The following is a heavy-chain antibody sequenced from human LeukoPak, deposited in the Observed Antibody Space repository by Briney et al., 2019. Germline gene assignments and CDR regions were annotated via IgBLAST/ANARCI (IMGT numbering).Heavy chain of an antibody. CDR2: INPGVGST. D-gene: IGHD5-12*01. Sequence: ASVKVSCKASGHTFTNYYIHWVRQAPGQGLEWLGLINPGVGSTSYAQKSQGRVTVTSDTSTSTVYMELSSLKSDDTAVYYCASSLGSGYDYVLAYWGQGTLVTVSS. J-gene: IGHJ4*02. CDR1: GHTFTNYY. CDR3: ASSLGSGYDYVLAY. V-gene: IGHV1-46*03.